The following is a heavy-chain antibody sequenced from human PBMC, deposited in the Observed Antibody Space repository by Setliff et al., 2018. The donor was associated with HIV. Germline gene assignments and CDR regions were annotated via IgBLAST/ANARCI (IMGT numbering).Heavy chain of an antibody. Sequence: ASVKVSCKSSGYSFSSYAIHWVRQAAGQSPEWLGWINAAISHTRYSPKFQDRVTLTTDTSAGTIHMEMRSLRSEDTAVYYCVGGRGGFFDEPFDMWGPGTRVTVSS. J-gene: IGHJ3*02. V-gene: IGHV1-3*01. CDR1: GYSFSSYA. CDR3: VGGRGGFFDEPFDM. D-gene: IGHD3-16*01. CDR2: INAAISHT.